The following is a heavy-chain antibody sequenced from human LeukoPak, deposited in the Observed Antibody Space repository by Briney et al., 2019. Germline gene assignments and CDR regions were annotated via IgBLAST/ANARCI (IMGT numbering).Heavy chain of an antibody. CDR2: ISYDGSNK. D-gene: IGHD1-26*01. V-gene: IGHV3-30*04. CDR1: GFTFSSYA. Sequence: RSLRLSCAASGFTFSSYAMHWVRQAPGKGLEWVAVISYDGSNKYYADSVKGRFTISRDNSENMLYLQMNSLRAEDTAVYYCARSVGLLYYFDYWGQGTLVTVSS. CDR3: ARSVGLLYYFDY. J-gene: IGHJ4*02.